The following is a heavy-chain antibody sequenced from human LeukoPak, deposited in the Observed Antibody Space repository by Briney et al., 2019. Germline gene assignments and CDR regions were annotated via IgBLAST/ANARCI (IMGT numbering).Heavy chain of an antibody. CDR1: GFTFSDDY. J-gene: IGHJ3*02. CDR3: ARRSRIAFDI. CDR2: ISSFGSTI. D-gene: IGHD2-15*01. V-gene: IGHV3-11*01. Sequence: GGSLRLSCAASGFTFSDDYMSWIRQAPGKGLEWVSYISSFGSTIYYADSVKGRFTISRDNAKNSLYLQMNSLRAEDTAAYYCARRSRIAFDIWGQGTMVTVSS.